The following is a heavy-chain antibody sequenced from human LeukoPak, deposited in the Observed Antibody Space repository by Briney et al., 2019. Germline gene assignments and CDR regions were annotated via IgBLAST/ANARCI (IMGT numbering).Heavy chain of an antibody. J-gene: IGHJ4*02. CDR1: GGSISSYY. Sequence: SETLSPTCTVSGGSISSYYWSWIRQPPGKGLEWIGYIYYSGSTNYNPSLKSRVTISVDTSKNQFSLKLSSVTAADTAVYYCARALGGYYYDSSGYQIVSFDYWGQGTLVTVSS. V-gene: IGHV4-59*12. CDR3: ARALGGYYYDSSGYQIVSFDY. CDR2: IYYSGST. D-gene: IGHD3-22*01.